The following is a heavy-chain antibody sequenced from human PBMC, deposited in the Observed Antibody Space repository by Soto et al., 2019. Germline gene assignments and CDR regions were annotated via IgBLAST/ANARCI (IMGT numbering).Heavy chain of an antibody. J-gene: IGHJ5*02. V-gene: IGHV1-24*01. D-gene: IGHD6-13*01. CDR2: CDPEDGET. CDR3: AADSHPIGYSSSTWFDP. Sequence: ASVKVSRKGFGYTLTELSMHWVRQAPGKGLEWMGGCDPEDGETIYAQTFQGRLTMTEDTSTDTAYMELSSLRSEDTAVYYCAADSHPIGYSSSTWFDPWGQGTLVTVSS. CDR1: GYTLTELS.